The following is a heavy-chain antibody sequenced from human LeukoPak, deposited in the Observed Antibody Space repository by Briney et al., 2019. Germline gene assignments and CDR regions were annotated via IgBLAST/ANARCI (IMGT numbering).Heavy chain of an antibody. V-gene: IGHV3-23*01. CDR3: AKVPYYDFWSGYWLDY. CDR1: GFTFSSYA. D-gene: IGHD3-3*01. J-gene: IGHJ4*02. CDR2: ISGSGGST. Sequence: GGSLRLSCAASGFTFSSYAMSWVRQAPGKGLEWVSAISGSGGSTYYADSVKGRFTISRDNSKNTLYLQMNSLRAEDTAVYYCAKVPYYDFWSGYWLDYWGQGTLVTVSS.